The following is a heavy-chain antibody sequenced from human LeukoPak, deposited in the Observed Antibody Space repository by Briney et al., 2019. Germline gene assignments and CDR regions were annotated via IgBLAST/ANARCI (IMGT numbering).Heavy chain of an antibody. Sequence: PSETLSLTCAVYSGSFSGYYWSWIRQPPGKGLEWIGEINHSGSTNYNPSLKSRVTISVDTSKNQFSLKLSSVTAADTAVYYCARSSYYDFWLFDYWGQGTLVTVSS. CDR1: SGSFSGYY. CDR2: INHSGST. V-gene: IGHV4-34*01. J-gene: IGHJ4*02. D-gene: IGHD3-3*01. CDR3: ARSSYYDFWLFDY.